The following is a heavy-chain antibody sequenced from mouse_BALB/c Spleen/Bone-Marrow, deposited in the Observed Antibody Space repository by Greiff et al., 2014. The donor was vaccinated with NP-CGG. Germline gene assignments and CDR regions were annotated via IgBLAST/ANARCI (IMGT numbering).Heavy chain of an antibody. V-gene: IGHV5-9-2*01. CDR2: ISGGGSYT. J-gene: IGHJ3*01. CDR3: ARHDYDWFAY. Sequence: EVKLVESGGGLVKPVGSLKLSCAASGFNFSSYGMSWVRQTPEKRLEWVASISGGGSYTYFPDSVKGRITISRDNAKNNLYLQISSLRSEDTALYYCARHDYDWFAYWGQGTLVTVSA. CDR1: GFNFSSYG. D-gene: IGHD2-4*01.